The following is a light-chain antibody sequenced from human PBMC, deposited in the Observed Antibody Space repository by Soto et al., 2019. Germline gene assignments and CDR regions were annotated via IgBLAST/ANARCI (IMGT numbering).Light chain of an antibody. CDR1: QSVSSN. Sequence: EIVMTQSPATLSVSPGERATLSCRASQSVSSNLAWYQQKPGQAPRLLIYCASTRATGIPARFSGSGSGTEFTLTISSLQSEDFAVYYCKQYNNWPFTFGPGTKVDIK. CDR2: CAS. CDR3: KQYNNWPFT. V-gene: IGKV3-15*01. J-gene: IGKJ3*01.